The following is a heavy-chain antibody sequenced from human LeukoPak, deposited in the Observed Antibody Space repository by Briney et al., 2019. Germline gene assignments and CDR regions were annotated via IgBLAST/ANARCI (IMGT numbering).Heavy chain of an antibody. V-gene: IGHV3-30-3*01. J-gene: IGHJ4*02. CDR2: ISYDGSNK. D-gene: IGHD2-2*01. CDR3: ARENVVVPAAVDY. CDR1: GFTFSSYA. Sequence: PGRSLRLSCAASGFTFSSYAMHWVRQAPGKGLEWVAVISYDGSNKYYADSVKGRFTISRDNSKNTLYLQMNSLRAEDTAVYYCARENVVVPAAVDYWGQGTLVTVSS.